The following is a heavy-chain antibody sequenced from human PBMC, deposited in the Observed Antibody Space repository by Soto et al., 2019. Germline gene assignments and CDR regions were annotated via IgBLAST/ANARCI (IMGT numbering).Heavy chain of an antibody. CDR1: GFSLTTYGVG. J-gene: IGHJ3*01. D-gene: IGHD3-10*02. CDR2: IYWDHDQ. CDR3: AHFVRPFDV. Sequence: QITLKESGPALVKPTQTLTLTCTFSGFSLTTYGVGVGWIRQPPGKALEWLAIIYWDHDQYFSPSLKDRLTLSNDTSINQVALTLTSMEPVDTATYFCAHFVRPFDVWGPGTVVTVSS. V-gene: IGHV2-5*02.